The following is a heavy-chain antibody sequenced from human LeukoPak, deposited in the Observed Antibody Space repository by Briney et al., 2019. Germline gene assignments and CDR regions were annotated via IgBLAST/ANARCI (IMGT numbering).Heavy chain of an antibody. D-gene: IGHD3-10*01. J-gene: IGHJ4*02. Sequence: PGGSLRLSCAASGFTFSSYAMHWVRQAPGEGLEYVSAISSNGGSTYYANSVAGSFTISRDNSKNTLYLQMGSLRAEDMAVYYCARGITMVRAWTSPFDYWGQGTLVTVSS. CDR2: ISSNGGST. CDR1: GFTFSSYA. CDR3: ARGITMVRAWTSPFDY. V-gene: IGHV3-64*01.